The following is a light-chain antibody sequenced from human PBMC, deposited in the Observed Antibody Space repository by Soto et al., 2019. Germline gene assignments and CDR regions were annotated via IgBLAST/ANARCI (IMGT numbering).Light chain of an antibody. Sequence: LTQPASVSGSPGQSITISCTGTNSDVGSYYLVSWYQQHPGKAPKLMIYEVSKRPSGVSNRFSGSKSGNTASLTISGLQAEDEADYYCCSYAGSTTSLYVFGTGTKVTVL. CDR3: CSYAGSTTSLYV. J-gene: IGLJ1*01. CDR2: EVS. V-gene: IGLV2-23*02. CDR1: NSDVGSYYL.